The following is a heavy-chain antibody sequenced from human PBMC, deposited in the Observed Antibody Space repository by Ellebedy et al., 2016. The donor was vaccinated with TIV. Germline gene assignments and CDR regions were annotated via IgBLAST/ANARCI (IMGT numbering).Heavy chain of an antibody. Sequence: PGGSLRLSCAASGFTFSSYWMSWVRQAPGKGLEWVANIKQDGSEKYYVDSVKGRFTISRDNAKNSLYLQMNSLRAEDTAVYYCARTPIVVVTTYYFDYWGQGTLVTVSS. D-gene: IGHD3-22*01. CDR2: IKQDGSEK. V-gene: IGHV3-7*03. J-gene: IGHJ4*02. CDR3: ARTPIVVVTTYYFDY. CDR1: GFTFSSYW.